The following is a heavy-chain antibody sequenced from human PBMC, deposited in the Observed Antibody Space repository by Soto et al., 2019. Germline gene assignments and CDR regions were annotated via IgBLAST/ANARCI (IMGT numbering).Heavy chain of an antibody. CDR1: GFTFSSYG. CDR2: ISYDGNYK. V-gene: IGHV3-30*18. CDR3: GKVSTYYYDSTFDY. Sequence: QVQLVESGGGVVRPGRSLRLCCAASGFTFSSYGMHWVRQAPGKGLEWVAIISYDGNYKYYADSVKGRFTISRDNSKNTLYLQMNSLRAEDTDVYYCGKVSTYYYDSTFDYWGQGTLVTVSS. J-gene: IGHJ4*02. D-gene: IGHD3-22*01.